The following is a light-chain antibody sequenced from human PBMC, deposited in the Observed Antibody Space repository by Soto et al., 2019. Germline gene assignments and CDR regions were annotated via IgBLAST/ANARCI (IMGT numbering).Light chain of an antibody. Sequence: QSALTQPASVSRSPGQSITISCTGSSSDVGASNLVSWYQQHPGKAPKLIIYEVSQRPSGVSNRFSGSKSGNTASLTVSGLQADDGGDYYCCSYGKRRWLFGAGTELTVL. V-gene: IGLV2-23*02. CDR2: EVS. J-gene: IGLJ3*02. CDR1: SSDVGASNL. CDR3: CSYGKRRWL.